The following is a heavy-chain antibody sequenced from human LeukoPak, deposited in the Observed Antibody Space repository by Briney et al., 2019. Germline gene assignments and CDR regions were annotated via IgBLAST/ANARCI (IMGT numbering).Heavy chain of an antibody. CDR3: ARGWGAFDI. J-gene: IGHJ3*02. CDR2: IYHSGST. V-gene: IGHV4-30-2*01. Sequence: PSETLSLTCAVSGGSISSGGYSWSWIRQPPGKGLEWIGYIYHSGSTYYNPSLKSRVTISVDRSKNQFSLKLSSVTAADTAVYYCARGWGAFDIWGQGTMVTVSS. CDR1: GGSISSGGYS. D-gene: IGHD7-27*01.